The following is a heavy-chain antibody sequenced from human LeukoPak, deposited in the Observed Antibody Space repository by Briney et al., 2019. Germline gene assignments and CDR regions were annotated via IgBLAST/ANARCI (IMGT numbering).Heavy chain of an antibody. V-gene: IGHV3-74*01. CDR3: ARDMTYYYGLGSFDY. D-gene: IGHD3-10*01. J-gene: IGHJ4*02. CDR2: INSDGSST. Sequence: GGSLRLSCAASGFTFSSYWMHWVRQAPGKGLVWVSRINSDGSSTSYADSVKGRFTISRDNAKNTLYLQMNSLRAEDTAVYYCARDMTYYYGLGSFDYWGQGTLVTVSS. CDR1: GFTFSSYW.